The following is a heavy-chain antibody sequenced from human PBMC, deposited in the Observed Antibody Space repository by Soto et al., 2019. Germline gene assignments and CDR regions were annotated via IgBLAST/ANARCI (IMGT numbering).Heavy chain of an antibody. CDR2: ISSDGTTT. D-gene: IGHD2-8*01. CDR3: AIQDCTNDVCLEAAVTVGGALES. Sequence: EVQLVQSGGGLAQPGKSLRLSCAASGFTFRKFWMHWVRQVPGKGPVWVSYISSDGTTTDYADSVKGRFTISRDNAKDQLYLQMDSLRAEETAVYYCAIQDCTNDVCLEAAVTVGGALESWGQGTLVTVSS. CDR1: GFTFRKFW. V-gene: IGHV3-74*01. J-gene: IGHJ1*01.